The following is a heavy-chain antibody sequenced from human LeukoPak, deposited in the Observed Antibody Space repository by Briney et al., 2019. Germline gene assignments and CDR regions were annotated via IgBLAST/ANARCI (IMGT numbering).Heavy chain of an antibody. V-gene: IGHV4-4*07. CDR2: IYTSGST. J-gene: IGHJ4*02. D-gene: IGHD3-22*01. CDR3: ARGGGVTYYDSTGYLWYFDY. Sequence: PSETLSLTCTVSGGSISSNYWSWIRQPAGKGLEWLGRIYTSGSTDYNPSLKSRVTMSVDTSKNQFSLKLSSVTAADTAVYYCARGGGVTYYDSTGYLWYFDYWGQGTLVTVSS. CDR1: GGSISSNY.